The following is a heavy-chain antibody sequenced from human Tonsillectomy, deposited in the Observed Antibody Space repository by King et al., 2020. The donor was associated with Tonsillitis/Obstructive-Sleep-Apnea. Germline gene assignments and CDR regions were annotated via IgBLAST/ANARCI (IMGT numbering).Heavy chain of an antibody. D-gene: IGHD1-26*01. CDR3: ARGGRPTQWGYYYMDV. Sequence: VQLQESGPGLVKPSETLSLTCNVSGGSFSTYYWSWIRQPPGKLLEWIGYVYYSGTTNYNPSLKSRVTMSVDTSKNQFSLKLTSVTAADTALYYCARGGRPTQWGYYYMDVWGKGTTVTVSS. CDR1: GGSFSTYY. CDR2: VYYSGTT. J-gene: IGHJ6*03. V-gene: IGHV4-59*01.